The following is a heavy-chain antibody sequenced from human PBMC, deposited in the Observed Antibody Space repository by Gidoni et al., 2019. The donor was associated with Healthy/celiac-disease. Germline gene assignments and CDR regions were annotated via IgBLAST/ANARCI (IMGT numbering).Heavy chain of an antibody. CDR2: INSDGSST. CDR3: ATAVNIAYYYYYGMDV. V-gene: IGHV3-74*01. Sequence: EVQLVEAGGGVVQPGGSRRLSCAALGITVRNYGMHWVRQAPGKGLDWVSRINSDGSSTGYADSVKGRFTISRDNAKNTLYLQMDSLRAEDTAVYYCATAVNIAYYYYYGMDVWGQGTTVTVSS. D-gene: IGHD3-16*02. CDR1: GITVRNYG. J-gene: IGHJ6*02.